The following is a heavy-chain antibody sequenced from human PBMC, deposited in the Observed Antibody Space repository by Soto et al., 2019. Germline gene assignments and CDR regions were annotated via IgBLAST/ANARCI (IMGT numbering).Heavy chain of an antibody. D-gene: IGHD6-6*01. V-gene: IGHV4-30-4*01. Sequence: QVQLQESGPGLVKPSQTLSLTCTVSGGSISSGDYYWSWIRQPPGKGLEWIGYIYYSGSTYYNPSLKSRVTISVDTSKNQFSLKLSSVTAADTAVYYCARANLLYQGGQLVYYFDYWGQGTLVTVSS. CDR3: ARANLLYQGGQLVYYFDY. J-gene: IGHJ4*02. CDR1: GGSISSGDYY. CDR2: IYYSGST.